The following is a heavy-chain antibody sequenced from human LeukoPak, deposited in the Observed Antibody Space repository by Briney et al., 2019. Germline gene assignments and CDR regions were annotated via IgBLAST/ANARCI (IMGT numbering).Heavy chain of an antibody. CDR1: GFTLSSDW. J-gene: IGHJ4*02. Sequence: GGSLRLSCVVSGFTLSSDWMSWVRPAPGKGLEWVAHIKEEGIEKYYVGSVKGRFTISRDNAKNSLYLQMNSLRAEDTAVYYCARGRYSSRSGGYYFDIWGQGTLVTVSS. CDR2: IKEEGIEK. V-gene: IGHV3-7*01. D-gene: IGHD2-2*01. CDR3: ARGRYSSRSGGYYFDI.